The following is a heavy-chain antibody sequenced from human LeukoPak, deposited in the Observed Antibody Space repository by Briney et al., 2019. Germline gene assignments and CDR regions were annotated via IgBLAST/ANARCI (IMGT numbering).Heavy chain of an antibody. CDR1: GGSISSYY. Sequence: SETLSLTCTVFGGSISSYYWSWIRQPPGKGLEWIGYIYYSGSANYNPSLKSRVTISVDTSKNQFSLKLSSVTAADTAVYYCARRFGGNYDYWGQGTLVTVSS. V-gene: IGHV4-59*08. CDR2: IYYSGSA. J-gene: IGHJ4*02. D-gene: IGHD4-23*01. CDR3: ARRFGGNYDY.